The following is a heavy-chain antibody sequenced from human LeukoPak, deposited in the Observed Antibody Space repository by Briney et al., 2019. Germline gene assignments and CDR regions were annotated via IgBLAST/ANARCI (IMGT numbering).Heavy chain of an antibody. Sequence: GGSLRLSCAASGFTFSDYYMSWIRQAPGKGLEWLSYISTNSSYTIYADSVKGRFTISRDNYKNTLYLQMNSLRAEDTALYYCAKDARRSSGWYFFDHWGQGTLVTVSS. CDR1: GFTFSDYY. V-gene: IGHV3-11*05. CDR3: AKDARRSSGWYFFDH. J-gene: IGHJ4*02. D-gene: IGHD6-19*01. CDR2: ISTNSSYT.